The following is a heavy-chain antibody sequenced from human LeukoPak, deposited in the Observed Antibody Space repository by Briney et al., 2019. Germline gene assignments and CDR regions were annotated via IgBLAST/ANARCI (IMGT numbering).Heavy chain of an antibody. CDR2: ISYDGSNK. V-gene: IGHV3-30*04. Sequence: PGGSLRLSCAASGFTFSDYAMHWVRQAPGKGLEWVAIISYDGSNKYYADSVKGRFTISRDNSKNTLYLQMNSLRAEDTAVYYCARSDDWYYGGPFDYWGQGTLVTVSS. D-gene: IGHD1-7*01. J-gene: IGHJ4*02. CDR3: ARSDDWYYGGPFDY. CDR1: GFTFSDYA.